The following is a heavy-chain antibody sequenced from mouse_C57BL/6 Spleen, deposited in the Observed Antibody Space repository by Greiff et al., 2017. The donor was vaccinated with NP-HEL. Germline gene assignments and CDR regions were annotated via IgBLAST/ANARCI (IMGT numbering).Heavy chain of an antibody. CDR3: ARQGQRGDFDY. D-gene: IGHD6-1*01. V-gene: IGHV5-12*01. J-gene: IGHJ2*01. CDR1: GFTFSDYY. CDR2: ISNGGGST. Sequence: EVMLVESGGGLVQPGGSLKLSCAASGFTFSDYYMYWVRQTPEKRLEWVAYISNGGGSTYYPDTVKGRFTISRDNAKNTLYLQMSRLKSEDTAMYYCARQGQRGDFDYWGQGTTLTVSS.